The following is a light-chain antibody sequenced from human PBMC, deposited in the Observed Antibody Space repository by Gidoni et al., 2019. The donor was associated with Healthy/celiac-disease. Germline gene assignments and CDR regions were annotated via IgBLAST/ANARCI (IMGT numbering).Light chain of an antibody. CDR2: QDT. V-gene: IGLV3-1*01. CDR3: QAWDSSTAHVV. J-gene: IGLJ2*01. CDR1: KLGDKY. Sequence: SYEVTQPPSVSVSPGQTASITCSGDKLGDKYASWYQQKPGQSPVLVIYQDTKRPSGIPERFSGSNSGNTATLTISGTQGMDESDYYCQAWDSSTAHVVFGGGTKLTVL.